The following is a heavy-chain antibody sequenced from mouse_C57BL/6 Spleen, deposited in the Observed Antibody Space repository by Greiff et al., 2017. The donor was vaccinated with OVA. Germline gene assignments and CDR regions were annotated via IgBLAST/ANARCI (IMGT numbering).Heavy chain of an antibody. CDR2: INYDGSST. V-gene: IGHV5-16*01. D-gene: IGHD4-1*01. J-gene: IGHJ2*01. CDR3: ARDLGRNYFDY. CDR1: GFTFSDYY. Sequence: EVKLMESEGGLVQPGSSMKLSCTASGFTFSDYYMAWVRQVPEKGLEWVANINYDGSSTYYLDSLKSRFIISRDNAKNILYLQMSSLKSEDTATYYCARDLGRNYFDYWGQGTTLTVSS.